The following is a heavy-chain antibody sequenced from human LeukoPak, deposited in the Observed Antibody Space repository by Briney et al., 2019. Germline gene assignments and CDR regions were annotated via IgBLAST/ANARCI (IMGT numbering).Heavy chain of an antibody. CDR2: IYYSGST. CDR3: ARRTDYDILTGLAPNWFDP. CDR1: GGSISSSSYY. Sequence: KPSETLSLTCTVSGGSISSSSYYWGWIRQPPGKGLEWIGSIYYSGSTYYNPSLKSRVTISVDTSKNQFSLKLSSVTAADTAVYYCARRTDYDILTGLAPNWFDPWGQGTLVTVSS. V-gene: IGHV4-39*01. D-gene: IGHD3-9*01. J-gene: IGHJ5*02.